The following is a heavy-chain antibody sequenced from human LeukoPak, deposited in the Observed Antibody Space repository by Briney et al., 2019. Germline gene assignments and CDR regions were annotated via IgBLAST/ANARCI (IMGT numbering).Heavy chain of an antibody. D-gene: IGHD6-19*01. Sequence: SETLSLTCTVSGGSISSYYWSWIRQPPGKGLEWIGYIYYSGSTNYNPSLKSRVTISVDTSKNQFPLKLSSVTAADTAVYYCAREGGSGWYGGGIDYWGQGTLVTVSS. J-gene: IGHJ4*02. CDR2: IYYSGST. CDR3: AREGGSGWYGGGIDY. CDR1: GGSISSYY. V-gene: IGHV4-59*01.